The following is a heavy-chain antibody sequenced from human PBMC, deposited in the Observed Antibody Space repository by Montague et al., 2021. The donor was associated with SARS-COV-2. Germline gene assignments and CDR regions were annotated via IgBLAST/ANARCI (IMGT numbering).Heavy chain of an antibody. CDR2: LSYSGRP. J-gene: IGHJ4*02. CDR3: AGRLPQYTSGWYFDQ. V-gene: IGHV4-59*08. CDR1: GGSFGDYA. D-gene: IGHD6-19*01. Sequence: SETLFLTCDFAGGSFGDYAWSWIRQPPGKRLEWIGYLSYSGRPIYNPSLKSRVSISVDTSKNQFSLRLRSVIAADTAVYYCAGRLPQYTSGWYFDQWGQGTLVAVSS.